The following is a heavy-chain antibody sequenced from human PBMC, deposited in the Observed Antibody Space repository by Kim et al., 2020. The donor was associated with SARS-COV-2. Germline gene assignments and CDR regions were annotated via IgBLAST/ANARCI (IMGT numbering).Heavy chain of an antibody. Sequence: SETLSLTCTVSGGSISSSSYYWGWIRQPPGKGLEWIGSIYYSGSTYYNPSLKSRVTISVDTSKNQFSLKLSSVTAADTAVYYCARVDGYCSSTSCYAWDYYYGMDVWGQGTTVTVSS. V-gene: IGHV4-39*07. J-gene: IGHJ6*02. CDR3: ARVDGYCSSTSCYAWDYYYGMDV. CDR2: IYYSGST. CDR1: GGSISSSSYY. D-gene: IGHD2-2*01.